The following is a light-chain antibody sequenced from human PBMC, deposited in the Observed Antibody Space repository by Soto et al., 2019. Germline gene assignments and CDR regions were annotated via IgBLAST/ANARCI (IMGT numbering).Light chain of an antibody. CDR2: EVS. J-gene: IGLJ1*01. CDR3: CSYAGSSLLYV. V-gene: IGLV2-23*02. Sequence: QPVLTQPASVSGSPGQSITISCTGTSSDVGSYNLVSWYQQHPGKAPKLMIYEVSKRPSGVSNRFSGSKSGNTASLTISGLQAEDEADYYCCSYAGSSLLYVFGTGTKVTVL. CDR1: SSDVGSYNL.